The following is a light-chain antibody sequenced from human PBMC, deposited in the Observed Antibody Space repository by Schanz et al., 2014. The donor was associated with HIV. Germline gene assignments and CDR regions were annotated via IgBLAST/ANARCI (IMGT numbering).Light chain of an antibody. V-gene: IGKV3-15*01. J-gene: IGKJ1*01. CDR3: QHYGSSRWT. CDR2: GAS. CDR1: QSVSSN. Sequence: EIVMTQSPATLSVSPGERATLSCRASQSVSSNLAWYQQKPGQAPRLLIYGASTMATGIPARFSGSGSGTDFTLTISRLEPEDFAVYYCQHYGSSRWTFGQGTKVEIK.